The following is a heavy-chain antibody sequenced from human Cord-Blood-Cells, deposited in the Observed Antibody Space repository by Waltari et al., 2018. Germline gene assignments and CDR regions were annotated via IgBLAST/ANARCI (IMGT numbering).Heavy chain of an antibody. CDR1: GYTFTSYG. Sequence: VSCKASGYTFTSYGISWVRQAPGQGLEWMGWISAYNVNTNYAQKLQGRVTMTTDTSTSTAYMELRSLRSDDTAVYYCARLSGASIFGVVTNYYYYYGMDVWGQGTTVTVSS. CDR3: ARLSGASIFGVVTNYYYYYGMDV. J-gene: IGHJ6*02. CDR2: ISAYNVNT. V-gene: IGHV1-18*01. D-gene: IGHD3-3*01.